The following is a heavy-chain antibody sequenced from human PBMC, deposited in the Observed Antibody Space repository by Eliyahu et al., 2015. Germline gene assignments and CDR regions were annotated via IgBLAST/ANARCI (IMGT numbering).Heavy chain of an antibody. V-gene: IGHV3-23*01. CDR1: GFTFTNYA. D-gene: IGHD1-14*01. CDR3: AKARVQGTKPGDY. J-gene: IGHJ4*02. CDR2: ISTTGATT. Sequence: EVQLLDSGGDLVQPGGSLRLSCAASGFTFTNYAMSWVRRGPGKGLEWISAISTTGATTYYADSVKGRFTISRDNSKSMVYLQMNSLRAEDTAIYYCAKARVQGTKPGDYWGQGTLVTVSS.